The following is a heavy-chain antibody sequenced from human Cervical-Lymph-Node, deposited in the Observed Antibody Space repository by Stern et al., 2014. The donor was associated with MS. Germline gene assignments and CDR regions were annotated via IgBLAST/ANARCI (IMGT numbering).Heavy chain of an antibody. Sequence: EVQLVASGGGLVQPGRSLRLSCAGSRFNFDDYAMHWVRQAPGRGLEWVSGISWNSGSMEYADSVKGRFTISRDNAKNSLYLQMDSLRVEDTAIYYCAKDISSGRWEAQYYYGMDVWGQGTTVTVSS. CDR2: ISWNSGSM. CDR1: RFNFDDYA. J-gene: IGHJ6*02. D-gene: IGHD6-19*01. V-gene: IGHV3-9*01. CDR3: AKDISSGRWEAQYYYGMDV.